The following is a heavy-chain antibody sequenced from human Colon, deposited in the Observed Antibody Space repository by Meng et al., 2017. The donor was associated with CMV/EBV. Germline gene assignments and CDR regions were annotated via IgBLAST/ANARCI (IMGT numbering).Heavy chain of an antibody. V-gene: IGHV1-69*01. CDR3: ARVICGGDCYLDY. CDR1: KGTFTIYP. D-gene: IGHD2-21*02. J-gene: IGHJ4*02. Sequence: GHVGAQWKKPGSSVKVSCKASKGTFTIYPISGVRQGPGQGFEWVGGIITISGTTDYAQKFQGSVTITADESTSTAYMKLSNLRSEDTAIYYCARVICGGDCYLDYWGRGTLVTVSS. CDR2: IITISGTT.